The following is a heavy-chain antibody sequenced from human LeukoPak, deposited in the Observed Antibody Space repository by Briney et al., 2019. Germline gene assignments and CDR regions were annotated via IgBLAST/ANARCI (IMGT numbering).Heavy chain of an antibody. CDR1: GGSISSGSYY. J-gene: IGHJ4*02. Sequence: SQTLSLTCTVSGGSISSGSYYWSWLRQPAGKGLEWIGRIYTSGNTYYNPSLKSRVTISVDTSKNQFSLKLSSVTAADTAVYYCARGGVLLWFGEVFKFPLYFDYWGQGALVTVSS. V-gene: IGHV4-61*02. CDR3: ARGGVLLWFGEVFKFPLYFDY. CDR2: IYTSGNT. D-gene: IGHD3-10*01.